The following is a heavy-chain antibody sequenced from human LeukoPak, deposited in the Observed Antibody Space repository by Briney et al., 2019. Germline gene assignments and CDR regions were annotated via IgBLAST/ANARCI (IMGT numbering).Heavy chain of an antibody. CDR2: MYDSGST. D-gene: IGHD6-13*01. V-gene: IGHV4-30-4*01. Sequence: SETLSLTCSVSGGSITSGDYYWSRIRQPPGKGLEWIGYMYDSGSTYYNPSLKSRVTISVDTSKNQFSLKLSSVTAADTAVYYCARAPYSSSWFRSAFDIWGQGTMVTVSS. CDR3: ARAPYSSSWFRSAFDI. J-gene: IGHJ3*02. CDR1: GGSITSGDYY.